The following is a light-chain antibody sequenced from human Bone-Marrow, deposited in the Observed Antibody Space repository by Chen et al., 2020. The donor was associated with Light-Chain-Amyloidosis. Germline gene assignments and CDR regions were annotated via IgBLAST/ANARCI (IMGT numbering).Light chain of an antibody. CDR1: SGDVGTYNY. CDR3: SSFTSSSSYV. V-gene: IGLV2-14*01. Sequence: QSALTQPASGSGSPGQSITISCTGTSGDVGTYNYVPWYQQHPGKAHKVMIYAVSNRPSGVSNRFSGSKAGNTASLTISVLQAEDEDDYYCSSFTSSSSYVFGPGTKVTVL. CDR2: AVS. J-gene: IGLJ1*01.